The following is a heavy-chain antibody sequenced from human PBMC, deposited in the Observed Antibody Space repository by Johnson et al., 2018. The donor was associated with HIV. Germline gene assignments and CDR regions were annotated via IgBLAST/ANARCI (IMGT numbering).Heavy chain of an antibody. CDR2: ISYDGSNK. J-gene: IGHJ3*02. D-gene: IGHD1-7*01. V-gene: IGHV3-33*05. Sequence: QVQLVESGVGVVQPGRSLRLSCAASGFTFSSYGMPWVRQAPGKGLEWVAVISYDGSNKYSADSVKGRFTISRDHSKTTLYLQMNSRGAEDTAVYYCERGISNWNYFDYDAFDIWGQGTMVTVSS. CDR1: GFTFSSYG. CDR3: ERGISNWNYFDYDAFDI.